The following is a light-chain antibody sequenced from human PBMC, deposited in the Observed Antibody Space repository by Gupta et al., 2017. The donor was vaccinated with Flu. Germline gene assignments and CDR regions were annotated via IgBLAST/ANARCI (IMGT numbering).Light chain of an antibody. CDR3: MQGTHWPLWT. CDR2: KVS. Sequence: DVVMPQSPLSLPVTLGQPASISCRSSQSLVYSDGNTYLNWFQQRPGQSPRRLIYKVSNRDSGVPVRFSGSGSGTDFTLKISRVEAEDVGVYYCMQGTHWPLWTFGQGTKVEIK. CDR1: QSLVYSDGNTY. J-gene: IGKJ1*01. V-gene: IGKV2-30*01.